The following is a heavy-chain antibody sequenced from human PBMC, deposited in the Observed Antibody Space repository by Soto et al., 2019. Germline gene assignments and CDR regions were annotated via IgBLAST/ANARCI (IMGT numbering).Heavy chain of an antibody. CDR3: AKDGDYDWFDP. D-gene: IGHD4-17*01. CDR1: VFTFSSYA. J-gene: IGHJ5*02. Sequence: WWSLRLSCSASVFTFSSYAMSWVRQAPGKGLEWVATISGSGGSTFYADSVKGRFTISRDNSKNTLYLQMNTLRAEDTAVYYCAKDGDYDWFDPWGQGTLVTVSS. V-gene: IGHV3-23*01. CDR2: ISGSGGST.